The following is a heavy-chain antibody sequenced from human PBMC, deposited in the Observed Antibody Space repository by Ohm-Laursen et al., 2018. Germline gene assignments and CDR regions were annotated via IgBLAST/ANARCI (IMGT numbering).Heavy chain of an antibody. D-gene: IGHD6-19*01. CDR2: FNPEDGVT. CDR1: GYTLTELS. V-gene: IGHV1-24*01. J-gene: IGHJ4*02. CDR3: ATAYRSGWYYFDS. Sequence: SSVKVSCKVSGYTLTELSMHWVRQAPRKRLEWMGGFNPEDGVTIYSPKFQGRVTMTEDTSTDTAYMELSSLRSEDTAVYYCATAYRSGWYYFDSWGQGTLVTVSS.